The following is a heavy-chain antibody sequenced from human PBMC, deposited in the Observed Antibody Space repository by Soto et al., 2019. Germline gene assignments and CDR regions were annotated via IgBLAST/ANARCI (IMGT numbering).Heavy chain of an antibody. D-gene: IGHD2-15*01. Sequence: GGSLRLSCAASGFTFSSYGMHWVRQAPGKGLEWVAVISYDGSNKYYADSVKGRFTISRDNSKNTLYLQMNSLRAEDTAVYYCAKSYCSGGSCYSNDYWGQGTLVTSPQ. CDR2: ISYDGSNK. CDR3: AKSYCSGGSCYSNDY. V-gene: IGHV3-30*18. J-gene: IGHJ4*02. CDR1: GFTFSSYG.